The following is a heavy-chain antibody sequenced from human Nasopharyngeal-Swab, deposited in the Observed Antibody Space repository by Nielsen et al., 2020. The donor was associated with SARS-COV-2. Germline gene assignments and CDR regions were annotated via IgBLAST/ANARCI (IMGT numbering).Heavy chain of an antibody. CDR1: GFTFSTYS. V-gene: IGHV3-74*01. CDR3: ASGYSSGYLYTLGS. J-gene: IGHJ5*02. Sequence: GESLKIPCTASGFTFSTYSIHWVRQPPGKGLVWVSRINSDGSSTTYADSVKGRFTISRDNAKNTLFLQMSSLRADDTAVYYCASGYSSGYLYTLGSWGPGTLVTVSS. CDR2: INSDGSST. D-gene: IGHD3-16*02.